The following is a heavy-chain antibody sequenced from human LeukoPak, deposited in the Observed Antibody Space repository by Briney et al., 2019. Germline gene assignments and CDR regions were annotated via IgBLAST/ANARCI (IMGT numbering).Heavy chain of an antibody. D-gene: IGHD1-26*01. CDR3: ARDREPEVYYMDV. J-gene: IGHJ6*03. CDR2: IIPIFGTA. Sequence: SVKVSCKASGGTFSSYAISWVRQAPGQGLEWMGRIIPIFGTANYAQKFQGRVTITTDESTSTAYMELSSLRSEDTAVYHCARDREPEVYYMDVWGKGTTVTVSS. V-gene: IGHV1-69*05. CDR1: GGTFSSYA.